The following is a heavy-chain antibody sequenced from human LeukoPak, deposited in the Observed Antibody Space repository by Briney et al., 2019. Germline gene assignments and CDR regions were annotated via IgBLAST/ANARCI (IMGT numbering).Heavy chain of an antibody. CDR3: ASQRGVRYFDWLAFDY. D-gene: IGHD3-9*01. V-gene: IGHV4-39*07. J-gene: IGHJ4*02. CDR1: GGSISSGGYY. CDR2: INHSGST. Sequence: SETLSLTCTVSGGSISSGGYYWSWIRQPPGKGLEWIGEINHSGSTNYNPSLKSRVTISVDTSKNQFSLKLSSVTAADTAVYYCASQRGVRYFDWLAFDYWGQGTLVTVSS.